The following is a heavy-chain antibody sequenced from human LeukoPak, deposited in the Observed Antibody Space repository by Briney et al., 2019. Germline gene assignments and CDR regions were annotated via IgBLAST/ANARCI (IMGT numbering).Heavy chain of an antibody. J-gene: IGHJ4*02. CDR1: GGTFSSYA. D-gene: IGHD6-19*01. CDR3: ARAFIAVAGIPSDFDY. Sequence: ASVKVSCKASGGTFSSYAISWVRQAPGQGLEWMGGIIPIFGTANYAQKFQGRVTITADESTSTAYMELSSLRSEDTAVYYCARAFIAVAGIPSDFDYWGQGTLVTVSS. CDR2: IIPIFGTA. V-gene: IGHV1-69*13.